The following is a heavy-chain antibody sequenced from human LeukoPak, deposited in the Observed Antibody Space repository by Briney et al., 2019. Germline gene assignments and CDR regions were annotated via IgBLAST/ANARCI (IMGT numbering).Heavy chain of an antibody. CDR2: IKQDGSEK. V-gene: IGHV3-7*01. CDR1: GFTFSNYW. D-gene: IGHD3-22*01. J-gene: IGHJ6*03. CDR3: ARGLVVIRYYYYYMDV. Sequence: GGSLRLSCAASGFTFSNYWMSWVRQAPGKGLEWVANIKQDGSEKYYVDSVKGRFTISRDNAKKSLYLQMNSLRAEDTAVYYCARGLVVIRYYYYYMDVWGKGTTVTVSS.